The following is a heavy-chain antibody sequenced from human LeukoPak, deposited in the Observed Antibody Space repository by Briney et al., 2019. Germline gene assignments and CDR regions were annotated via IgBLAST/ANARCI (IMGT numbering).Heavy chain of an antibody. J-gene: IGHJ4*02. CDR2: INSDGSST. CDR3: ARIGAGSSRDY. V-gene: IGHV3-74*01. D-gene: IGHD6-13*01. Sequence: GGSLRLSCAASGFTFSSYSMHWVRQAPGKGLVWVSRINSDGSSTSYADSLKGRFTISRDNAKNSLYLQMNSLRAEDTAVYYCARIGAGSSRDYWGQGTLVTVSS. CDR1: GFTFSSYS.